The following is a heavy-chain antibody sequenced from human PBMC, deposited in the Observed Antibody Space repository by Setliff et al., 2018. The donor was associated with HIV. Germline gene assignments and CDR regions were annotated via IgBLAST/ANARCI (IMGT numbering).Heavy chain of an antibody. V-gene: IGHV3-7*01. CDR3: ARDRAMSNY. D-gene: IGHD5-18*01. CDR2: INQDGSEK. CDR1: GFTFSNYW. J-gene: IGHJ4*02. Sequence: GGSLRLSCAASGFTFSNYWMSWVRQAPGKGPEWVANINQDGSEKNYVDSVKGRFTISRDNAKNSLYLQMNSLRAEDTAVYYCARDRAMSNYWGQGTLVTVSS.